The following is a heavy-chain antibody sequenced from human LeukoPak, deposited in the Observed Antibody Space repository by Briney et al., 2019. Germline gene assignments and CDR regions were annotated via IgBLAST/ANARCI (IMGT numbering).Heavy chain of an antibody. CDR1: GGSISSSSYY. CDR2: IYYSGST. J-gene: IGHJ4*02. Sequence: KPWETLSLTCTVSGGSISSSSYYWGWIRQPPGKGLESIGSIYYSGSTYYNPSLKSRGTISVDTSKNQFSLKLSSVTAGHTAVYYCAIRGSGYDYVGYFDHWGEGTLVTVSS. D-gene: IGHD5-12*01. CDR3: AIRGSGYDYVGYFDH. V-gene: IGHV4-39*01.